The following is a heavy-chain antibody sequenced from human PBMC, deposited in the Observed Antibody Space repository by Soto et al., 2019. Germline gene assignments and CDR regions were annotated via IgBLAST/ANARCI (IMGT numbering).Heavy chain of an antibody. Sequence: GGSLRLSCAASGFTFSSYGMHWVRQAPGKGLEWVAVISYDGSNKYYADSVKGRFTISRDNSKNTLYLQMNSLRAEDTAVYYCAKGPLSSNKYYFDYWAQGTLVTVSS. CDR1: GFTFSSYG. CDR3: AKGPLSSNKYYFDY. CDR2: ISYDGSNK. V-gene: IGHV3-30*18. J-gene: IGHJ4*02. D-gene: IGHD3-16*02.